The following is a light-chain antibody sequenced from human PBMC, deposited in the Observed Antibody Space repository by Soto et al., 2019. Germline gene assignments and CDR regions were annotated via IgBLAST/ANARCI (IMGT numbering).Light chain of an antibody. J-gene: IGKJ5*01. CDR1: QSVSSN. CDR2: GAS. Sequence: EIVMTQSPATLSVSPGERATLSCRASQSVSSNLAWYQQKPGQAPRLLIYGASTRPTGIPARFSGSGSGTEFTLTISSLQSEDFAVYYCQQYNNWPPSITFGHGTRLEIK. V-gene: IGKV3-15*01. CDR3: QQYNNWPPSIT.